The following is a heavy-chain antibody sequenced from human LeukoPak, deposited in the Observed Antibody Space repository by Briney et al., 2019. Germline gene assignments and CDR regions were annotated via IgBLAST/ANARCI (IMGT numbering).Heavy chain of an antibody. Sequence: GASVKVSCKASGGTFSSYAISWVRQAPGQGLEWMGGIIPIFGTPNYAQKLQGRVTITADKSTSTAYMELSSLRSEDTTVYYCARAAGYCSGGSCYSLFDPWGQGTLVTVSS. D-gene: IGHD2-15*01. CDR3: ARAAGYCSGGSCYSLFDP. V-gene: IGHV1-69*06. CDR1: GGTFSSYA. J-gene: IGHJ5*02. CDR2: IIPIFGTP.